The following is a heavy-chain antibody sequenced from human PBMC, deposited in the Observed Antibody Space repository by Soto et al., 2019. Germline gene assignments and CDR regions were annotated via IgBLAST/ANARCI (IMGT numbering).Heavy chain of an antibody. CDR3: AIRLGWLQHY. CDR1: GGSFSGYY. CDR2: INHSGST. V-gene: IGHV4-34*01. Sequence: XXTLSLPCAVYGGSFSGYYWSWILQPPGKGLEWIGEINHSGSTNYNPSLKSRVTISVDTSKNQFSLNLTSVTAADTAVYFCAIRLGWLQHYWGQGIQVTVSS. J-gene: IGHJ4*02. D-gene: IGHD2-21*01.